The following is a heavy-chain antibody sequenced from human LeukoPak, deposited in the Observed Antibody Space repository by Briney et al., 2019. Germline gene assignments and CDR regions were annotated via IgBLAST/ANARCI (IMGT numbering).Heavy chain of an antibody. CDR1: GGTFSSYA. D-gene: IGHD2-2*01. J-gene: IGHJ6*02. CDR2: IIPILGIA. V-gene: IGHV1-69*04. CDR3: ARVWGCSSTSCYHYHYGMDV. Sequence: SVKVSCKASGGTFSSYAISWVRQAPGQGLEWMGRIIPILGIANYAQKFQGRVTITADKSTSTAYMELSSLRSEDTAVYYCARVWGCSSTSCYHYHYGMDVWGQGTTVTVSS.